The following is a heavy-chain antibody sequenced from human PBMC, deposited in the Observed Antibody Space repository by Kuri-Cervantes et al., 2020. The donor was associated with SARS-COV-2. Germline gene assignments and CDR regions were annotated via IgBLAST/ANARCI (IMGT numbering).Heavy chain of an antibody. V-gene: IGHV5-51*01. Sequence: GESLKISCKGSGYSFTSYWIGWVRQMPGKGLEWMGIIYPGDSDTRYSPSFQGQVTISADKSISTACLQWSSLKASDTATYYCASPRIVGATTLFAFDIWGQGTMVTVSS. CDR3: ASPRIVGATTLFAFDI. D-gene: IGHD1-26*01. CDR2: IYPGDSDT. CDR1: GYSFTSYW. J-gene: IGHJ3*02.